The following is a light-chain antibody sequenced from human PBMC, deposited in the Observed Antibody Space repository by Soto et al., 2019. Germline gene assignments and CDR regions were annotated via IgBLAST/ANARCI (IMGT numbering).Light chain of an antibody. V-gene: IGKV1-9*01. CDR3: QHYVGVWA. CDR2: AAS. J-gene: IGKJ1*01. CDR1: QGISSY. Sequence: DIQLTQSPSFLSASVGDRVTITCRASQGISSYLAWYQQKPGKAPKLLIYAASNLQSGVPSRFRGSGSGTEFILTISSLQPDDFATYYCQHYVGVWAFGQGTKVDIK.